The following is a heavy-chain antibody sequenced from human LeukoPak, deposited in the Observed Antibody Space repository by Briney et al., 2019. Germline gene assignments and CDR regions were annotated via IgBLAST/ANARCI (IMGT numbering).Heavy chain of an antibody. V-gene: IGHV3-66*03. J-gene: IGHJ6*03. CDR2: IYISGNT. CDR1: GFTLTTNY. D-gene: IGHD3-3*01. Sequence: GGSLRLSWATSGFTLTTNYMTWVRQAPGKGLEWVSVIYISGNTYYTDSVKGRFTISRDNSKNTLYLQMNSLRPEDTAVYYCARDHMRGYIFMDVWGKGTTVTVSS. CDR3: ARDHMRGYIFMDV.